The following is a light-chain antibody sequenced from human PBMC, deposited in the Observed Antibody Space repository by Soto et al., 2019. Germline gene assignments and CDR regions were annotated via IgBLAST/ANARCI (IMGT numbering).Light chain of an antibody. V-gene: IGKV3-20*01. CDR1: QSISSNF. CDR2: GAS. CDR3: QQYGGSPRT. Sequence: EIVLTQSPGTLSLSPGEGATLSCRASQSISSNFLAWYQQKRGQAPRLLIHGASNRATGIPDRFSGIGSGTDFTLTITRLEPEDFAVSYCQQYGGSPRTFGQGTKVEVK. J-gene: IGKJ1*01.